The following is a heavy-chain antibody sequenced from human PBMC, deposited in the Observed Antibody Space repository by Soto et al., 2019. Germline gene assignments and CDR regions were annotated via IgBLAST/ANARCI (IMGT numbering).Heavy chain of an antibody. CDR1: GFTFSSYA. CDR2: ISGSGGST. V-gene: IGHV3-23*01. J-gene: IGHJ4*02. Sequence: LRLSCAASGFTFSSYAMSWVRQAPGKGLEWVSAISGSGGSTYYADSVKGRFIISRDNSKNTLYLQMNSLRAEDTAVYYCAKDKTAGARYYFDYWGQGTLVTVSS. D-gene: IGHD6-19*01. CDR3: AKDKTAGARYYFDY.